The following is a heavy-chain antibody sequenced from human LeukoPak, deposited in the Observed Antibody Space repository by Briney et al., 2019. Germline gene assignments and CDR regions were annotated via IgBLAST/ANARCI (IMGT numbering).Heavy chain of an antibody. D-gene: IGHD3-3*01. J-gene: IGHJ4*02. CDR2: IKHDGSEK. V-gene: IGHV3-7*01. Sequence: GGSLRLSCAASGFTFSSYAMSWVRQAPGKGLEWVASIKHDGSEKYYVDSVRGRFTISRDNTMNSLYLQMSSLRAEDTAVYYCATDRGWRTSGYYLYYFEYWGQGTLVTYSS. CDR3: ATDRGWRTSGYYLYYFEY. CDR1: GFTFSSYA.